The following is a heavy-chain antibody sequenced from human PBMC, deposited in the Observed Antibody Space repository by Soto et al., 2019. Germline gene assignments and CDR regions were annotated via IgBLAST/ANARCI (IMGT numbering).Heavy chain of an antibody. CDR2: INHSGST. CDR3: ARAKRGYRYADGFDY. V-gene: IGHV4-34*01. J-gene: IGHJ4*02. Sequence: SETLSLTCAVYGGSFSGYYWSWIRQPPGKGLEWIGEINHSGSTNYNPSLKSRVTISVDTSKNQFSLKLSSVTAADTAVYYCARAKRGYRYADGFDYWGQGTLVTVSS. CDR1: GGSFSGYY. D-gene: IGHD5-18*01.